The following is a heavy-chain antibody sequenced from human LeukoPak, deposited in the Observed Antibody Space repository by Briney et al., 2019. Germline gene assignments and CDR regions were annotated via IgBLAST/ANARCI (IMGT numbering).Heavy chain of an antibody. V-gene: IGHV4-38-2*02. CDR1: GYSITSGYY. CDR3: ARDNSITSPYYFDY. J-gene: IGHJ4*02. Sequence: SETLSLTCTASGYSITSGYYWGWIRQPPGRGLEWIASIYRSGSTYYNPSLKSRVTMSRDTSKNQFSLKLSSVTAADTAVYYCARDNSITSPYYFDYWGQGTLVTVSS. CDR2: IYRSGST. D-gene: IGHD1-14*01.